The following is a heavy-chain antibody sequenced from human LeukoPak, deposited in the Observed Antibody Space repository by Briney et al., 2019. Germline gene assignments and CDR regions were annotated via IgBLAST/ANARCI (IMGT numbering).Heavy chain of an antibody. J-gene: IGHJ3*02. Sequence: SETLSLTCTVSGGSIISSNHYWGWTHQPPGKGLEWFGSISYSGGTAYNPSLRSRVTISVDTSKNQFSLKVNSVTAADTAVYYCAREVEYYDSSGYRPHAFDIWGQGTLVTVSS. D-gene: IGHD3-22*01. V-gene: IGHV4-39*02. CDR1: GGSIISSNHY. CDR3: AREVEYYDSSGYRPHAFDI. CDR2: ISYSGGT.